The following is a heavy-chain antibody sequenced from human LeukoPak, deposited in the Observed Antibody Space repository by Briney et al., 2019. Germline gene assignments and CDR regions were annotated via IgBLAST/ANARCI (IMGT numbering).Heavy chain of an antibody. CDR2: IWYDGSNK. V-gene: IGHV3-33*01. J-gene: IGHJ4*02. CDR1: GFTFSSYG. D-gene: IGHD1-26*01. Sequence: GGSLRLSCAAAGFTFSSYGMHWVRQAPGKGLEWVAVIWYDGSNKYYADSVKGRFTISRDNSKDTLYLQMNSLRAEDTAVYYCARDRSGSYYNGFDYWGQGTLVTVSS. CDR3: ARDRSGSYYNGFDY.